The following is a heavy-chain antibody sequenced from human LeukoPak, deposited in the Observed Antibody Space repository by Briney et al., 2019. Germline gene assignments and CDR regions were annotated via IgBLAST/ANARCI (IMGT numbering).Heavy chain of an antibody. CDR2: IKGDGSTA. V-gene: IGHV3-74*01. CDR1: GFTFSNYW. Sequence: PGGSLRLSCAASGFTFSNYWMNWVRQAPGKGLVWVSRIKGDGSTATYADSVKGRFSISRDNAKNTLYLQMNSLRAEDTAVYYCAKGDWFDPWGQGTLVTVSS. J-gene: IGHJ5*02. CDR3: AKGDWFDP.